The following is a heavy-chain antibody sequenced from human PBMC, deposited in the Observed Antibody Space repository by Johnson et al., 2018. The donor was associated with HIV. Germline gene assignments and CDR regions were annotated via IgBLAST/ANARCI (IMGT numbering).Heavy chain of an antibody. D-gene: IGHD3-22*01. CDR2: INWNGGST. J-gene: IGHJ3*02. CDR1: GFTFDDHD. V-gene: IGHV3-20*04. CDR3: ARAAYYYDTSGYYGAFDI. Sequence: VLLVESGGGVVRPGGSLRLSCAASGFTFDDHDMNWVRQVPGKGLEWVSGINWNGGSTGYADSVKGRLTISRDNAKNTLYLQMNSLRAEDTAVYYCARAAYYYDTSGYYGAFDIWGQGTMVTVSS.